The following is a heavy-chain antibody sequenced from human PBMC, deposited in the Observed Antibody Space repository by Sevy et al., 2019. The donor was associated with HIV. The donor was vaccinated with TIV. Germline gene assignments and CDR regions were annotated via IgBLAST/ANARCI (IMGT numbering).Heavy chain of an antibody. CDR1: GFTFSSYG. Sequence: GGSLRLSCAASGFTFSSYGMHWVRQAPGKGLEWVAVIWYDGSNKYYADSVKGRFTISRDNSKKTLYLQMNSLRAEDTAVYYCARDHDSSGYYYGAYMDVWGKGTTVTVSS. J-gene: IGHJ6*03. V-gene: IGHV3-33*01. D-gene: IGHD3-22*01. CDR3: ARDHDSSGYYYGAYMDV. CDR2: IWYDGSNK.